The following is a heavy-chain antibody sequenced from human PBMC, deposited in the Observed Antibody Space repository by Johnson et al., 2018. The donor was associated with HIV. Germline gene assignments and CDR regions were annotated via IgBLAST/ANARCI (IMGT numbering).Heavy chain of an antibody. CDR3: AKDRMYDYGDYGGAFDI. CDR2: ISGSGGSP. Sequence: EVQLVESGGGLVQPGGSLRLSCAASGFTFSSYAMSWVRQAPGKGLEWVSAISGSGGSPYYADSVKGRFTIYRDNSKNTLYLQMNSLRAEDTAVYYCAKDRMYDYGDYGGAFDIWGQGTMVTVSS. D-gene: IGHD4-17*01. J-gene: IGHJ3*02. V-gene: IGHV3-23*04. CDR1: GFTFSSYA.